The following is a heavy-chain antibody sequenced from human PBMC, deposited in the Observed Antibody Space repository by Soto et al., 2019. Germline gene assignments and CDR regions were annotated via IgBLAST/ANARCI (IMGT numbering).Heavy chain of an antibody. D-gene: IGHD6-6*01. Sequence: GGSLRLSCAASGFTLSGYAMDWVRQAPGKGLEYVSGISSNGVGTYYANSVQGRFTISRDNSKNTVYLQVGSLRPEDMAVYYCARRARPDFYYMDVWGKGTTVTVSS. V-gene: IGHV3-64*01. CDR2: ISSNGVGT. CDR1: GFTLSGYA. CDR3: ARRARPDFYYMDV. J-gene: IGHJ6*03.